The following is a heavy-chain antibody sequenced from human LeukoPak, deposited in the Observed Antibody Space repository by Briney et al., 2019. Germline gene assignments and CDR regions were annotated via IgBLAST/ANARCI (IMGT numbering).Heavy chain of an antibody. CDR3: AKGGAAAGNYYYYYMGV. Sequence: GGSLRLSCAASGFTFSSYWMSWVRQAPGKGLEWVANIKQDGSEKYYVDSVKGRFTISRDNAKNSLYLQMNSLRAEDTAIYYCAKGGAAAGNYYYYYMGVWGKGTTVTVSS. J-gene: IGHJ6*03. V-gene: IGHV3-7*03. CDR2: IKQDGSEK. CDR1: GFTFSSYW. D-gene: IGHD6-13*01.